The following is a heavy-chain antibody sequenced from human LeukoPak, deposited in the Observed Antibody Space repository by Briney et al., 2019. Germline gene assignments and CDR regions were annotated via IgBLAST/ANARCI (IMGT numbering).Heavy chain of an antibody. CDR3: ATTTVVVVPAAYAFDI. V-gene: IGHV4-59*01. CDR2: IYYSGST. D-gene: IGHD2-2*01. Sequence: SETLSLTCTVSGGSISSYYWSWIRQPPGKGLEWNGYIYYSGSTNYNPSLKSRVTISVDTSKNQFSLKLSSVTAADTAVYYCATTTVVVVPAAYAFDIWGQGTMVTVSS. CDR1: GGSISSYY. J-gene: IGHJ3*02.